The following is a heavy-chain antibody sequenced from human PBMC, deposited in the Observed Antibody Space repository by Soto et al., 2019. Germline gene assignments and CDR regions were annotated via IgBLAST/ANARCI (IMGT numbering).Heavy chain of an antibody. CDR1: GFTFSSYG. Sequence: GGSLRLSCAASGFTFSSYGMHWVRQAPGKGLEWVAVISYDGSSKYYADSVKGRFTISRDNSKNTLYLQMNSLRAEDTAVYYCTKDSIAWIKLWVHYGMDVWGQGTTVTVSS. D-gene: IGHD5-18*01. J-gene: IGHJ6*02. CDR2: ISYDGSSK. V-gene: IGHV3-30*18. CDR3: TKDSIAWIKLWVHYGMDV.